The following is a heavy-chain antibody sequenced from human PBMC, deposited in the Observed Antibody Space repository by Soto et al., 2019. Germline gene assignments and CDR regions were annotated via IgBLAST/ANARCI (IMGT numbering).Heavy chain of an antibody. D-gene: IGHD3-22*01. CDR3: AKAAPGSGWLSDY. J-gene: IGHJ4*02. V-gene: IGHV3-23*01. CDR2: ISGNGGT. Sequence: GSLRLSCAASGFTFRIYAMSWVRQAPGKGLEWVSTISGNGGTSYADFVRGRFIISRDNSKNTLYLQMNSLRAEDTAIYYCAKAAPGSGWLSDYWGQGTRVTVSS. CDR1: GFTFRIYA.